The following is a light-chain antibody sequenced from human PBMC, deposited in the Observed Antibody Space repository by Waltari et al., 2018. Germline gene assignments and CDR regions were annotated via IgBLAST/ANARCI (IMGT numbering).Light chain of an antibody. J-gene: IGKJ1*01. V-gene: IGKV1-39*01. CDR3: QQTDSAPRT. Sequence: DIQMTQSPSSLSASVGDRVTITCRASQSIAKFLNWYQQKPGKAPKLLIYAASYLQSGVPSRFSGSGSGTDFTLTLTGLQPEDFATYYCQQTDSAPRTFGQGTKVEIK. CDR1: QSIAKF. CDR2: AAS.